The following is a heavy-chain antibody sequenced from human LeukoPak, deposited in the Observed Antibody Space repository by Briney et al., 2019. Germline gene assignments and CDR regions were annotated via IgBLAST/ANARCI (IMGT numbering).Heavy chain of an antibody. CDR2: IFPGDSDT. V-gene: IGHV5-51*01. CDR1: GYSFTSYW. CDR3: ARAFRCSGGRCYADY. J-gene: IGHJ4*02. Sequence: GESLKISCKGSGYSFTSYWIGWVRQTPGKGLEWMGIIFPGDSDTRYSPSFEGQVTISADKSISTAYLQWSSLKASDTALYYCARAFRCSGGRCYADYWGQGTLVTVSS. D-gene: IGHD2-15*01.